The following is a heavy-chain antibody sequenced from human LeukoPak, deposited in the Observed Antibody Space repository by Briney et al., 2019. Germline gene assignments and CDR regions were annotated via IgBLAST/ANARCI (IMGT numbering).Heavy chain of an antibody. CDR1: GYTFTSYG. J-gene: IGHJ4*02. D-gene: IGHD3/OR15-3a*01. V-gene: IGHV1-18*01. Sequence: GASVKVSCKASGYTFTSYGISWVRQAPGQGLERMGWISAYNGNTNYAQKLQGRVTMTTDTSTSTAYMELRSLRSDDTAVYYCARVPDDFRGVYYFDYWGQGTLVTVSS. CDR3: ARVPDDFRGVYYFDY. CDR2: ISAYNGNT.